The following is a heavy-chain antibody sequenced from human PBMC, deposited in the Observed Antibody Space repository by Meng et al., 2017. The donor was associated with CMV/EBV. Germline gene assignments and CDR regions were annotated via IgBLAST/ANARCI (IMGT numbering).Heavy chain of an antibody. CDR2: ISSSSSTI. CDR3: ARGRPILPRLVGYSYGFTAYYFDY. V-gene: IGHV3-48*04. CDR1: GFTFSSYS. Sequence: GGSLRLSCAASGFTFSSYSMNWVRQAPGKGLEWVSYISSSSSTIYYADSVKGRFTISRDNAKNSLYLQMNSLRAEDTAVYYCARGRPILPRLVGYSYGFTAYYFDYWGREPWSPSPQ. J-gene: IGHJ4*02. D-gene: IGHD5-18*01.